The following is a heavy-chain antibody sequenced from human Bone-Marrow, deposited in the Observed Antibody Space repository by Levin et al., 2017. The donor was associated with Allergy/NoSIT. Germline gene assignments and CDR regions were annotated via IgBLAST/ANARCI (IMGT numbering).Heavy chain of an antibody. V-gene: IGHV3-21*01. J-gene: IGHJ4*02. Sequence: GGSLRLSCAASGFTFSSYSMNWVRQAPGKGLEWVSSISSSSSYIYYADSVKGRFTISRDNAKNSLYLQMNSLRAEDTAVYYCASGTYQLLMPPGLGYWGQGTLVTVSS. CDR3: ASGTYQLLMPPGLGY. D-gene: IGHD2-2*01. CDR2: ISSSSSYI. CDR1: GFTFSSYS.